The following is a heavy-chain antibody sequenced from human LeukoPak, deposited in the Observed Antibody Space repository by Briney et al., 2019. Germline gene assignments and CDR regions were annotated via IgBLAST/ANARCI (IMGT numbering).Heavy chain of an antibody. CDR1: GYTFTSYG. CDR3: ARGLRGYSGYDHSFDY. Sequence: ASVKVSCKASGYTFTSYGISWVRQAPGQGLEWMGWISAYNGNTNYAQKLQGRVTMTTDTSTSTAYMELRSLRSDDTAVYYCARGLRGYSGYDHSFDYWGQGTLVTVSS. CDR2: ISAYNGNT. V-gene: IGHV1-18*01. J-gene: IGHJ4*02. D-gene: IGHD5-12*01.